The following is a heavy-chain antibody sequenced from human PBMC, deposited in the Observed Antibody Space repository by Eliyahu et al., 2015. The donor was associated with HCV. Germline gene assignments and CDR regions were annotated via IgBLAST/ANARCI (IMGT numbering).Heavy chain of an antibody. CDR2: INPNSGGT. J-gene: IGHJ4*02. D-gene: IGHD3-3*01. V-gene: IGHV1-2*02. Sequence: QVQLVQSGAEVKKPGAXVXVSCKASGYTFXGXXMHWVRQAPGQGLEWMGWINPNSGGTNYAQKFQGRVTMTRDTSISTAYMELSRLRSDDTAVYYCARDFYDFWSGYYAPIDYWGQGTLVTVSS. CDR1: GYTFXGXX. CDR3: ARDFYDFWSGYYAPIDY.